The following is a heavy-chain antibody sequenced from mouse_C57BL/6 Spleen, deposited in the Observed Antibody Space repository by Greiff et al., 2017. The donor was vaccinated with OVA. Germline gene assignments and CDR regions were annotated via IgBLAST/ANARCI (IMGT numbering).Heavy chain of an antibody. J-gene: IGHJ3*01. D-gene: IGHD1-1*01. Sequence: VQLQQPGAELVKPGASVKLSCKASGYTFTSYWMQGVKQRPGQGLEWIGEIDPSDSYTNYNQKFKGKATLTVDTSSSTAYMQLSSLTSEDPAVYYCARGGITTVVAPFAYWGQGTLVTVSA. CDR3: ARGGITTVVAPFAY. CDR2: IDPSDSYT. V-gene: IGHV1-50*01. CDR1: GYTFTSYW.